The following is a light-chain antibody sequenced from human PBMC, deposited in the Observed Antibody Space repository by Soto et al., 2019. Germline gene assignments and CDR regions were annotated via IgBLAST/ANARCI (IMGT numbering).Light chain of an antibody. CDR2: EVR. CDR3: SSYTSTSTVV. J-gene: IGLJ2*01. V-gene: IGLV2-14*01. Sequence: QSALTQPASVSGSPGQSITISCAGTSSDVGAYSYVSWYQQYPGKAPKLMIYEVRNRPSGVSNRFSGSKSGNTASLTISGLQAEDEADYYRSSYTSTSTVVFGGGTKLTVL. CDR1: SSDVGAYSY.